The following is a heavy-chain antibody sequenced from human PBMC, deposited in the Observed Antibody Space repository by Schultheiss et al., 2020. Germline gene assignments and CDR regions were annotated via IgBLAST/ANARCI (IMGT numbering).Heavy chain of an antibody. V-gene: IGHV4-34*01. D-gene: IGHD6-13*01. CDR2: IYHSGST. CDR1: GGSFSGYY. Sequence: SETLSLTCAVYGGSFSGYYWSWIRQPPGKGLEWIGEIYHSGSTNYNPSLKSRVTISVDKSKNQFSLKLSSVTAADTAVYYCARDVGSSWPYYYYYGMDVWGQGTTVTVSS. CDR3: ARDVGSSWPYYYYYGMDV. J-gene: IGHJ6*02.